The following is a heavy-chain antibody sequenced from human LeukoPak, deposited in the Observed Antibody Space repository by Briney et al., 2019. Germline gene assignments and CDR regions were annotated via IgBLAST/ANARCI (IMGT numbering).Heavy chain of an antibody. V-gene: IGHV1-2*06. J-gene: IGHJ4*02. Sequence: GASVKVSCKASGYTFTSYGISWVRQAPGQGLEWMGRINPNSGGTNYAQKFQGRVTMTRDTSISTAYMELSRLRSDDTAVYYCARSLTYYYDSSGYYPPRYWGQGTLVTVSS. CDR2: INPNSGGT. D-gene: IGHD3-22*01. CDR3: ARSLTYYYDSSGYYPPRY. CDR1: GYTFTSYG.